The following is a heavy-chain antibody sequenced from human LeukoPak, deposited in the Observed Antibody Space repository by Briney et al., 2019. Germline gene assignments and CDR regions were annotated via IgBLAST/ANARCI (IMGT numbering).Heavy chain of an antibody. J-gene: IGHJ4*02. D-gene: IGHD2-8*01. V-gene: IGHV3-74*01. Sequence: GGSLRLSCAASGFTFSSHWMHWVRQAPGKGLVWVSYISGDGSSTTYADSVKGRFTISRDNSKNTLYLQMNSLRAEDTALYYCARGYCTNGVCYFIDYWGQGTLVTVSS. CDR2: ISGDGSST. CDR3: ARGYCTNGVCYFIDY. CDR1: GFTFSSHW.